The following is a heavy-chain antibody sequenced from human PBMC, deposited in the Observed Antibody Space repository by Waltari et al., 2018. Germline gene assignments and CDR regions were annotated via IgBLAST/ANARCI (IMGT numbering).Heavy chain of an antibody. CDR2: IKTTSEGATT. V-gene: IGHV3-15*01. Sequence: EVQLVESGGGLVQPGGSLRLSCVVSGFSTHTFKSAYMSWVRQATTGGLEWSGRIKTTSEGATTEFSAPLNGRFSISRYDSKKTLYLQLSSLEKDDTAVYYCVTDRGNFDYWGQGTLVTVSS. CDR1: GFSTHTFKSAY. CDR3: VTDRGNFDY. D-gene: IGHD6-25*01. J-gene: IGHJ4*02.